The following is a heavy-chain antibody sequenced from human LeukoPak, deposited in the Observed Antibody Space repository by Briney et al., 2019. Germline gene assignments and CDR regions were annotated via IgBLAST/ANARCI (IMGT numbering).Heavy chain of an antibody. CDR2: ISGSGGST. CDR1: GFTFSNAW. Sequence: GGSLRLSCAASGFTFSNAWMSWVRQAPGKGLEWVSAISGSGGSTYYADSVKGRFTISRDNSKNTLYLQMNSLRAEDTAVYYCATPFYCSSTSCSLPFDYWGQGTLVTVSS. V-gene: IGHV3-23*01. CDR3: ATPFYCSSTSCSLPFDY. J-gene: IGHJ4*02. D-gene: IGHD2-2*01.